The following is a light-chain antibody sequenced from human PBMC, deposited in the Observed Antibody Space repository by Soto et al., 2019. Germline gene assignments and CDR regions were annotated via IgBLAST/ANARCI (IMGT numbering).Light chain of an antibody. Sequence: EIVMTQSPATLSVSPGERTTLSCRTSQSVSINVAWYQQKSGQSSRLLIHHAFTRATSTLARFSGSVSGTEFTLTINSLQSEDFAVYYCQQYNNWPPETFGQGTKVDIK. CDR2: HAF. J-gene: IGKJ2*01. CDR1: QSVSIN. V-gene: IGKV3-15*01. CDR3: QQYNNWPPET.